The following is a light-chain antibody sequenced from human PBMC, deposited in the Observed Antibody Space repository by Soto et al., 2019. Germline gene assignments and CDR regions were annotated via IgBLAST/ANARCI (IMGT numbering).Light chain of an antibody. V-gene: IGKV3-15*01. CDR3: QQYNNWPRT. CDR2: GAS. J-gene: IGKJ1*01. Sequence: IVMTQSPATLSVSPGERATLSCRASQSVSSNLAWYQQKPGQAPRLLIYGASTRATGIPARFSGSGSGTEFTLTISSLQSEDFAVYYCQQYNNWPRTFGQGTKADNK. CDR1: QSVSSN.